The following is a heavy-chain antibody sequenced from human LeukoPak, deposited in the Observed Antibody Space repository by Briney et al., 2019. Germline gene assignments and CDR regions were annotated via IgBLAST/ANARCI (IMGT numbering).Heavy chain of an antibody. V-gene: IGHV3-7*03. J-gene: IGHJ4*02. CDR1: GFTFSSYW. Sequence: GGSLRLSCVGSGFTFSSYWMTWVRQAPGKGLEWVANIKQDGSEKYYVDSVKGRFTISRDNSKNTLYLQMNSLRPEDTAVYYCAKVGARGCSSSTCFIYWGQGTLVTVSS. CDR2: IKQDGSEK. CDR3: AKVGARGCSSSTCFIY. D-gene: IGHD2-2*01.